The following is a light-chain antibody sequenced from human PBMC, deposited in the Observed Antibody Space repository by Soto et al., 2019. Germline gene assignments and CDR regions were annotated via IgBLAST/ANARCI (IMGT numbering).Light chain of an antibody. CDR2: VAS. J-gene: IGKJ3*01. V-gene: IGKV3D-15*01. CDR3: QQYNNWHPFS. Sequence: IVLTQCPATLSVSPGDRATLSCMARQRFRSNFAWYGEKPGQAPRLLXXVASTSATGIPPRFSGSGSGTEFTLNINSLQSGDFAVYYCQQYNNWHPFSFGPGTKVD. CDR1: QRFRSN.